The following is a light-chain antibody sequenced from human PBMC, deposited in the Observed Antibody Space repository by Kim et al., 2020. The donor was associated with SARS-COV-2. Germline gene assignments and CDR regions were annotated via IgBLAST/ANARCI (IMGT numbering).Light chain of an antibody. CDR1: SGHSSYA. V-gene: IGLV4-69*01. CDR2: LNSDGSH. Sequence: QPVLTQSPSASASLGASVKLTCTLSSGHSSYAIAWHQQQLEKGPRYLMKLNSDGSHSKGDGIPDRFSGSSSGAERYLTISSLQSEDEADYYCQTWGTGLGVFGTGTKVTVL. CDR3: QTWGTGLGV. J-gene: IGLJ1*01.